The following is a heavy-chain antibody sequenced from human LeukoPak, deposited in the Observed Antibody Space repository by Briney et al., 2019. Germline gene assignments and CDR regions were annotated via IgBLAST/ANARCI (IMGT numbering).Heavy chain of an antibody. V-gene: IGHV4-38-2*02. Sequence: KPGRSLRLSCTASGFTFGDYAMSWFRQAPGKGLEWIGSIYHSGSTYYNPSLMSRVTISVDTSKNQFSLKLSSVTAADTAVYYCARSGVVRIPIDYWGQGALVTVSS. D-gene: IGHD2-2*01. J-gene: IGHJ4*02. CDR2: IYHSGST. CDR3: ARSGVVRIPIDY. CDR1: GFTFGDYA.